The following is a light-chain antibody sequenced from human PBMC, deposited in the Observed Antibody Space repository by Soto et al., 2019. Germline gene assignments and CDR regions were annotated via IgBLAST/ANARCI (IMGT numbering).Light chain of an antibody. Sequence: QSALTQPASVSGSPGQSITISCTGTSSDVGGYNYVSWYQQHPGKAPKLMIYDVNNRPSGVSNRFSGSKSGNTASLTISGLHAEDEDDYYCSSYTTSSLVVFGGGTKLTVL. CDR2: DVN. CDR1: SSDVGGYNY. CDR3: SSYTTSSLVV. V-gene: IGLV2-14*01. J-gene: IGLJ2*01.